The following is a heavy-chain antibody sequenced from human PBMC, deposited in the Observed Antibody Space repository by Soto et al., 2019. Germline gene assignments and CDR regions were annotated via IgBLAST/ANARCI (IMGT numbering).Heavy chain of an antibody. D-gene: IGHD2-21*02. Sequence: QVQLVQSGAEEKKPGASVKVSCKASGYTFTSYAMHWVRQAPGQRLEWMGWLNAGNGNTKSSQKFPGRVTMTRDTAASTAYMELSSLRAEDTAVYYCARAWVVVTAPDYWGQGTLVTVSS. CDR1: GYTFTSYA. CDR3: ARAWVVVTAPDY. J-gene: IGHJ4*02. V-gene: IGHV1-3*05. CDR2: LNAGNGNT.